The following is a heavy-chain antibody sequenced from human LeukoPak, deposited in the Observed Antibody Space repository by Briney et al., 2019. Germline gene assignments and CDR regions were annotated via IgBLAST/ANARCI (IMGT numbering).Heavy chain of an antibody. J-gene: IGHJ4*02. CDR3: AKEGSRYSSGWSHFDY. D-gene: IGHD6-19*01. CDR1: GLTFSSYA. V-gene: IGHV3-23*01. CDR2: ISGTGGST. Sequence: GGSLRLSCAASGLTFSSYAISWVRQAPGKGLEWVSAISGTGGSTYCADSVKGRFTISRDISKNTLYLQMNSLRAEDTAVYYCAKEGSRYSSGWSHFDYWGKGTLVTVS.